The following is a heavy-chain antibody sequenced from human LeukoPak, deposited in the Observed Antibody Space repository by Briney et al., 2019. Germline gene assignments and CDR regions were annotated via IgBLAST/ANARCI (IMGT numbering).Heavy chain of an antibody. J-gene: IGHJ6*03. CDR3: ARGEGPNGQWLGYYMDV. D-gene: IGHD6-19*01. V-gene: IGHV3-30*03. CDR1: GFTISSYW. CDR2: ISYDGSNK. Sequence: PGGSLRLSCAASGFTISSYWMHWVRQAPGKGLEWVAVISYDGSNKYYADSVKGRFTISRDNSKNTLYLQMNSLRAEDTAVYYCARGEGPNGQWLGYYMDVWGKGTTVTVSS.